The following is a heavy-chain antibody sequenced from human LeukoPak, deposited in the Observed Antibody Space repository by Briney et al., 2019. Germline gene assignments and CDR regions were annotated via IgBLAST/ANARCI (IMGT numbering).Heavy chain of an antibody. D-gene: IGHD6-19*01. CDR2: IIPIFGTA. J-gene: IGHJ4*02. V-gene: IGHV1-69*13. CDR1: GGTFSSYA. CDR3: ARDIAVAGTSGYFDY. Sequence: SVRVSCKASGGTFSSYAISWVRQAPGQGLEWMGGIIPIFGTANYAQKFQGRVTITADESTSTAYMELSSLRSEDTAVYYCARDIAVAGTSGYFDYWGQGALVTVSS.